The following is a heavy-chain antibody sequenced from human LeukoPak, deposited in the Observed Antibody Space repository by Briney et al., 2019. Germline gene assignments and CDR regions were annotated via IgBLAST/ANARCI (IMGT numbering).Heavy chain of an antibody. Sequence: GGSLRLSCAASGFTFSSYEMIWVRQAPGKGLEWVSYISSSGSTIYYADSVKGRFTISRDNAKNSLYLQMNSLRAEDTAVYYCARDTSPSITMIVVAQPDAFDIWGQGTMVTVSS. J-gene: IGHJ3*02. CDR3: ARDTSPSITMIVVAQPDAFDI. D-gene: IGHD3-22*01. CDR2: ISSSGSTI. V-gene: IGHV3-48*03. CDR1: GFTFSSYE.